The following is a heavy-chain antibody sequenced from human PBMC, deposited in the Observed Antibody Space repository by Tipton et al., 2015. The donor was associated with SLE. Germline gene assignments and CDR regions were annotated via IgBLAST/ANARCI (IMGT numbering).Heavy chain of an antibody. J-gene: IGHJ4*02. V-gene: IGHV4-34*01. CDR3: ARGIAGSDIVVVVAAKGYYYFDY. Sequence: LRLSCTVSGGSISSYYWSWIRQPPGKGLEWIGEINHSGSTNYNPSLKSRVTISVDTSKNQFSLKLSSVTAADTAVYYCARGIAGSDIVVVVAAKGYYYFDYWGQGTLVTVSS. CDR1: GGSISSYY. CDR2: INHSGST. D-gene: IGHD2-15*01.